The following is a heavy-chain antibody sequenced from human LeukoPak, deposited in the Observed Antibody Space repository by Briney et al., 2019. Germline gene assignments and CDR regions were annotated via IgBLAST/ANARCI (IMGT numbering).Heavy chain of an antibody. J-gene: IGHJ4*02. CDR1: GGTFSSYA. Sequence: GASVKVSCKASGGTFSSYAISWVRQAPGQGLGWMGGIIPIFGTANYAQKFQGRVTITVDESTSTAYMELRSLRSDDTAVYYCARAEGERYYDSSGYYYPDYWGQGTLVTVSS. CDR2: IIPIFGTA. D-gene: IGHD3-22*01. CDR3: ARAEGERYYDSSGYYYPDY. V-gene: IGHV1-69*13.